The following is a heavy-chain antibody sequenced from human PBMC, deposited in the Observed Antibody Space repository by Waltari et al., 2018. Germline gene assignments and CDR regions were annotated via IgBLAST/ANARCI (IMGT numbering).Heavy chain of an antibody. V-gene: IGHV3-7*01. CDR1: GISFSHYW. CDR3: ARGGYYDFSLADFDY. D-gene: IGHD3-3*01. Sequence: EVQLVESGGGLVQPGGSLRLSCAASGISFSHYWMSWVRLVPGEGGEWVAKRKEDGRGKHYVDSVRGRFIISGDNAPKSLYLQMNILRAEDTALYYCARGGYYDFSLADFDYWGQGTTVTVSS. J-gene: IGHJ4*03. CDR2: RKEDGRGK.